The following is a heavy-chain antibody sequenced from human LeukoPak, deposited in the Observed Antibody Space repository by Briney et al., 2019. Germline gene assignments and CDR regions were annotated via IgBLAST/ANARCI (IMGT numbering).Heavy chain of an antibody. J-gene: IGHJ1*01. CDR3: ARDEEEGYCSSTNCYPQYFQH. CDR2: ISSSSYYI. V-gene: IGHV3-21*01. Sequence: GGSLRLSCAVSGFTFRSYSMTWVRQAPGKGLEWVSSISSSSYYIYYADSVKGRFTISRDNAKNSLFLQMNSLRAEDTAVYYCARDEEEGYCSSTNCYPQYFQHWGRGTLVTVSS. D-gene: IGHD2-2*01. CDR1: GFTFRSYS.